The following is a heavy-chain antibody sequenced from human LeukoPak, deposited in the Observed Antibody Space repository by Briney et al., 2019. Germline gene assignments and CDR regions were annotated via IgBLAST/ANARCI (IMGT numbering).Heavy chain of an antibody. CDR2: INPNSGGT. J-gene: IGHJ4*02. V-gene: IGHV1-2*02. CDR1: GYTFTGYY. D-gene: IGHD3-3*01. CDR3: ARDLAPTGFWSGYSGI. Sequence: ASVKVSCKASGYTFTGYYMHWVRQAPGQGLERMGWINPNSGGTNYAQKFQGRVTMTKDTSISTAYMELSRLTSDDAAVYYCARDLAPTGFWSGYSGIWGQGTLVTVSS.